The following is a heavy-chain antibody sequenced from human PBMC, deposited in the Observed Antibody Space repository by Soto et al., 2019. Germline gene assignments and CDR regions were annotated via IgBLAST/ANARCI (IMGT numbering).Heavy chain of an antibody. V-gene: IGHV3-21*01. CDR3: ARPGGSGGGYMFDYFYGMDL. CDR2: ISSSGSNV. D-gene: IGHD5-12*01. Sequence: PGGSLRLSCEASGFTFRSYAMNWVRQAPGKGLEWVSSISSSGSNVNYADSVKGRFTISRDNAENSLYLQMNSLRDEDTALYYCARPGGSGGGYMFDYFYGMDLWGQGTTVTVSS. CDR1: GFTFRSYA. J-gene: IGHJ6*02.